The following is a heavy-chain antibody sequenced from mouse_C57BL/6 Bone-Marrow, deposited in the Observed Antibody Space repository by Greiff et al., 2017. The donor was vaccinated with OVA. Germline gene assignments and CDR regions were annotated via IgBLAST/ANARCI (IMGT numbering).Heavy chain of an antibody. Sequence: QVQLKQPGAELVMPGASVKLSCKASGYTFTSYWMHWVKQRPGQGLEWIGEIDPSDSYTHYNQKFKGKSTLTVDKSSSTAYMQLLSLTTEDSAVYYCAGRGIYYEYDGFDYWGQGTTLTVSS. V-gene: IGHV1-69*01. D-gene: IGHD2-4*01. CDR1: GYTFTSYW. CDR2: IDPSDSYT. J-gene: IGHJ2*01. CDR3: AGRGIYYEYDGFDY.